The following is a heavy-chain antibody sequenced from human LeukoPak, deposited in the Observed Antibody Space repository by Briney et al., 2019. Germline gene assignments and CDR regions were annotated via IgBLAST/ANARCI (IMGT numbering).Heavy chain of an antibody. V-gene: IGHV4-39*01. J-gene: IGHJ3*02. CDR2: IYYSGST. Sequence: SETLSLTCTVSGGSISSSSYYWRWIRQPPGKGLEWIGSIYYSGSTYYNPSLKSRVTISVDTSKNQFSLKLISVTAADTAVYYCASYCSGGSCYSHDAFDIWGQGTMVTVSS. D-gene: IGHD2-15*01. CDR1: GGSISSSSYY. CDR3: ASYCSGGSCYSHDAFDI.